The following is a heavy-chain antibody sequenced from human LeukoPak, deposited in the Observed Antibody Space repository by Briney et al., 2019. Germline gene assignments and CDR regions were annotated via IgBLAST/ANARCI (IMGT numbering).Heavy chain of an antibody. V-gene: IGHV4-34*01. CDR3: ARRLARYYDSSGYRN. J-gene: IGHJ4*02. Sequence: SETLSLTCAVYGGSFSGYYWSWIRQPPGKGLEWIGEINHSGSTNYNPSLKSRVTISVDASKNQFSLKLSSVTAADTAVYYCARRLARYYDSSGYRNWGQGTLVTVSS. CDR1: GGSFSGYY. CDR2: INHSGST. D-gene: IGHD3-22*01.